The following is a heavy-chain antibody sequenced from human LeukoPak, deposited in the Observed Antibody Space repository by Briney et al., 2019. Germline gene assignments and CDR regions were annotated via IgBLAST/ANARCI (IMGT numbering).Heavy chain of an antibody. V-gene: IGHV3-30*18. CDR1: GFTFSSYG. CDR2: ISYDGSNK. D-gene: IGHD3-22*01. J-gene: IGHJ4*02. CDR3: AKGYDSSGLDY. Sequence: PGGSLRLSCAAPGFTFSSYGMHWVRQAPGKGLEWVAVISYDGSNKYYADSVKGRLTISRDNSKNTLYLQMNSLRAEDTAVYYCAKGYDSSGLDYWGQGTLVTVSS.